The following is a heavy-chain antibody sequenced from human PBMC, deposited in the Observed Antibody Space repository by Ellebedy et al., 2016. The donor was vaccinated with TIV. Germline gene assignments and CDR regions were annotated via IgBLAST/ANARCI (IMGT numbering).Heavy chain of an antibody. D-gene: IGHD1-26*01. V-gene: IGHV3-23*01. J-gene: IGHJ4*02. Sequence: GESLKISCAASGFTFSSFAMHWVRQAPGKGLEWLSVISADGGNTYHAGSVKGRFTITRDNSKNTLYLQESRLSAEDTAVYYCAKGSSSGFTYDRVGFEYWGQGTLVTVSS. CDR3: AKGSSSGFTYDRVGFEY. CDR2: ISADGGNT. CDR1: GFTFSSFA.